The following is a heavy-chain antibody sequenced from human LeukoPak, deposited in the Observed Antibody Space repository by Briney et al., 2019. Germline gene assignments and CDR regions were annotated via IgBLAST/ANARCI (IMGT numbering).Heavy chain of an antibody. CDR2: ISPYNGNT. Sequence: GASVKVSCKASGYTFTSYGISWVRQAPGQGLEWMGWISPYNGNTNYAQKLQGRVTMTTDTSTSTAYMELRSLRSDDTAVYYCARGVSDYVWGSYRLYYFDYWGQGTLVTVSS. CDR3: ARGVSDYVWGSYRLYYFDY. J-gene: IGHJ4*02. V-gene: IGHV1-18*01. CDR1: GYTFTSYG. D-gene: IGHD3-16*02.